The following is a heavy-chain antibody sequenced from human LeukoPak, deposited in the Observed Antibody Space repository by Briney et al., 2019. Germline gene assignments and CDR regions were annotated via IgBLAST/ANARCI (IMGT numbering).Heavy chain of an antibody. CDR3: ARVEAYIDWFIGGGDYYYGMDV. J-gene: IGHJ6*02. Sequence: GASVKVSCKASGYTLTSYDINWVRQATGQGLEWMGWMNPNSGNTGYAQKFQGRVTMTRNTSISTAYMELSSLRSEDTAVYYCARVEAYIDWFIGGGDYYYGMDVWGQGTTVTVSS. V-gene: IGHV1-8*01. CDR1: GYTLTSYD. CDR2: MNPNSGNT. D-gene: IGHD3-9*01.